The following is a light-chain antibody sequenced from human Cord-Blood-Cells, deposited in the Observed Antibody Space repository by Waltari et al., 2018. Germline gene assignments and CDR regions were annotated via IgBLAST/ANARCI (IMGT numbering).Light chain of an antibody. CDR3: QQYNSYSWT. J-gene: IGKJ1*01. CDR1: QSISSW. CDR2: KAS. V-gene: IGKV1-5*03. Sequence: DIQMTQSPSTLSASVGDRVTITCRASQSISSWLAWYQQKPGKAPKLLIDKASSLESGVPSRFSGSGSGTEFTLTISSLQPDDFATYYCQQYNSYSWTFGQGTTVEIK.